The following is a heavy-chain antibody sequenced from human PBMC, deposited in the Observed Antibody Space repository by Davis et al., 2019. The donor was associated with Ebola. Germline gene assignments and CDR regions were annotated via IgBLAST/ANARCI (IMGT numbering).Heavy chain of an antibody. CDR2: INHSGST. J-gene: IGHJ5*02. CDR3: ARGRRGYSGSYYHNWFDP. V-gene: IGHV4-34*01. D-gene: IGHD1-26*01. CDR1: GGSFGGYY. Sequence: MPSETLSLTCAVYGGSFGGYYWSWIRQPPGKGLEWIGEINHSGSTNYNPSLKSRVTISVNTSKNQFSLKLSSVTAADTAVYYCARGRRGYSGSYYHNWFDPWGQGTLVTVSS.